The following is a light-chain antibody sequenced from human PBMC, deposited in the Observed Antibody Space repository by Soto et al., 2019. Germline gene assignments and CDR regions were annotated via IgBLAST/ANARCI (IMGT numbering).Light chain of an antibody. Sequence: DIQMTQSPSSLSASVGDRVTITCRASQGVSAYLLWYQQKPGEAPKLLIYKASTLEVGVPSRFSASGSGTEFTLTINTLQPADFATYYCQQYNSYPWTFGQGTKV. V-gene: IGKV1-5*03. J-gene: IGKJ1*01. CDR2: KAS. CDR1: QGVSAY. CDR3: QQYNSYPWT.